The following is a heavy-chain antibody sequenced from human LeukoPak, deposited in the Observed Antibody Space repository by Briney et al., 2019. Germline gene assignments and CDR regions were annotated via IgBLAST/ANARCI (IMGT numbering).Heavy chain of an antibody. CDR2: ISGSGGST. D-gene: IGHD3-10*01. V-gene: IGHV3-23*01. CDR1: GFTFGSYA. CDR3: AKVIYGSFRGFDY. Sequence: GGSLRLSCAASGFTFGSYAMSWVRQAPGKGLEWVSAISGSGGSTYYADSVKGRFTISRDNSKNTLYLQMNSLRAEDTAVYYCAKVIYGSFRGFDYWGQGTLVTVSS. J-gene: IGHJ4*02.